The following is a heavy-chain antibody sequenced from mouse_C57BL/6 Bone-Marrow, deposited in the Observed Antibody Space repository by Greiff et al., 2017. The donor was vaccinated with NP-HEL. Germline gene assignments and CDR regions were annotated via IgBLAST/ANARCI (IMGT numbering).Heavy chain of an antibody. CDR3: ASYGSDYAMDY. J-gene: IGHJ4*01. CDR2: IDPENGDT. Sequence: VQLKQSGAELVRPGASVKLSCTASGFNIKDDYMHWVKQRPEQGLEWIGWIDPENGDTEYASKFKGKATITADTSSNTAYLQLSSLTSEDTAVYYCASYGSDYAMDYWGQGTSGTVSS. D-gene: IGHD1-1*01. CDR1: GFNIKDDY. V-gene: IGHV14-4*01.